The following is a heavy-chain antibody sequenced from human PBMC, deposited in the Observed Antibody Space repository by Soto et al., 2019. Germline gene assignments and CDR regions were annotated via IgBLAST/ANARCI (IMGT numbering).Heavy chain of an antibody. CDR2: IIPIFGTA. D-gene: IGHD3-10*01. CDR1: GGTFSSYA. V-gene: IGHV1-69*06. J-gene: IGHJ3*02. CDR3: ARVWETMVRGVIRPALDI. Sequence: GASVKVSCKASGGTFSSYAISWVRQAPGQGLEWMGGIIPIFGTANYAQKFQGRVTITADKSTSTAYMELSSLRSEDTAVYYCARVWETMVRGVIRPALDIWGQGTMVTVSS.